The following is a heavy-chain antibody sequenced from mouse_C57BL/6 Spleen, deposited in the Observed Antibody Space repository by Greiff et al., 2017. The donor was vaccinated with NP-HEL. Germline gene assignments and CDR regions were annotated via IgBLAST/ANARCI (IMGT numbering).Heavy chain of an antibody. D-gene: IGHD1-1*01. J-gene: IGHJ4*01. CDR3: ARDHYDGSLYAMDY. V-gene: IGHV1-42*01. CDR2: INPSTGGP. CDR1: GYSFTGYY. Sequence: VQLKESGPELVKPGASVKISCKASGYSFTGYYMNWVKQSPEKSLEWIGEINPSTGGPTYNQKFTAKATLTVDQSSSTAYMQLKRLTSEDSAVDYCARDHYDGSLYAMDYWGQGTSGTVSA.